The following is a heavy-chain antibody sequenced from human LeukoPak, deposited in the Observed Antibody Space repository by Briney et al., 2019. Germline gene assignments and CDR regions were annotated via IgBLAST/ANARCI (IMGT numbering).Heavy chain of an antibody. CDR2: ISSSSSTI. CDR3: ARDAYYYDSSGYYY. Sequence: PGGSLRLSCAASGFTFSSYSMNRVRQAPGKGLEWVSYISSSSSTIYYADSVKSRFTISRDNAKNSLYLQMNSLRAEDTAVYYCARDAYYYDSSGYYYWGQGTLVTVSS. CDR1: GFTFSSYS. V-gene: IGHV3-48*04. D-gene: IGHD3-22*01. J-gene: IGHJ4*02.